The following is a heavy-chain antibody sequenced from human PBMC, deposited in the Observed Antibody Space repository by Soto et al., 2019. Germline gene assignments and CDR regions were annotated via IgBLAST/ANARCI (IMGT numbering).Heavy chain of an antibody. CDR3: AKDRYYYDSSGYYPSAYFDY. CDR1: GFTFSSYA. Sequence: EVQLLESGGGLVQPGGSLRLSCAASGFTFSSYAMSWVRQAPGKGLAWVSAISGSGGSTYYADSVKGRFTISRDNSKNTLYLQMNSLRAEDTAVYYCAKDRYYYDSSGYYPSAYFDYWGQGTLVTVSS. J-gene: IGHJ4*02. D-gene: IGHD3-22*01. CDR2: ISGSGGST. V-gene: IGHV3-23*01.